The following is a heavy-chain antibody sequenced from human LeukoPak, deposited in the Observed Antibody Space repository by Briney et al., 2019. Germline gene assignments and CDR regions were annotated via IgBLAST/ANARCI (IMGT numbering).Heavy chain of an antibody. Sequence: GGSLRLSCAASGLTFSSYWMTWVCQAPGKGLEWVANIKEDGSEKYYVDSVKGRFTISRDNAKKSLYLQMNSLRAEDTAVYYCARVNRGDYGDFYFDYWGQGTLVTVSS. CDR1: GLTFSSYW. CDR2: IKEDGSEK. CDR3: ARVNRGDYGDFYFDY. V-gene: IGHV3-7*01. D-gene: IGHD4-17*01. J-gene: IGHJ4*02.